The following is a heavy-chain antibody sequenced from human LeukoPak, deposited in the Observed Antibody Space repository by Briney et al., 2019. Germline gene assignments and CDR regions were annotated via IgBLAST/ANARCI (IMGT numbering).Heavy chain of an antibody. CDR3: AKGGFMGDYFDY. D-gene: IGHD3-10*01. V-gene: IGHV3-30*18. CDR1: GFTFSSYG. CDR2: ISYDGSNK. Sequence: GGSLRLSCAASGFTFSSYGMHWVRQAPGKGLEWVAVISYDGSNKYYADSVKGRFTISRDNSKNTLYLQMNSLRAENTAVYYCAKGGFMGDYFDYWGQGTLVTVSS. J-gene: IGHJ4*02.